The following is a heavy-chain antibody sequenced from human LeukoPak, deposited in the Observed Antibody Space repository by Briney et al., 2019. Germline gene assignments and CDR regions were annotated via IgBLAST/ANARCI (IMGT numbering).Heavy chain of an antibody. J-gene: IGHJ4*02. Sequence: GGSLRLSCAASGFTFSSYAMHWVRQAPGKGLEWVAVISYDGSNKYYEDSVKGRFTISRDNSKNTLYLQMNSLRAEDTAVYYCARTGVSGSSEEYYFDYWGQGTLVTVSS. CDR1: GFTFSSYA. V-gene: IGHV3-30-3*01. D-gene: IGHD3-10*01. CDR3: ARTGVSGSSEEYYFDY. CDR2: ISYDGSNK.